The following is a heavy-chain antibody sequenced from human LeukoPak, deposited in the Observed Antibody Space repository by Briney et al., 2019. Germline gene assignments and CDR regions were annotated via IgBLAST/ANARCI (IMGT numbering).Heavy chain of an antibody. CDR3: ARDLFVEDSGRYFIS. V-gene: IGHV1-18*01. CDR2: ISVFNGNI. J-gene: IGHJ5*02. D-gene: IGHD3-10*01. Sequence: ASVKVSCKASGYSFSNYVITWVRQAPGQGLEWMGWISVFNGNINYAPNFQGRVTMTTDIPTSTAYMELRSLRSDDTAVYYCARDLFVEDSGRYFISWGQGTLVTVSS. CDR1: GYSFSNYV.